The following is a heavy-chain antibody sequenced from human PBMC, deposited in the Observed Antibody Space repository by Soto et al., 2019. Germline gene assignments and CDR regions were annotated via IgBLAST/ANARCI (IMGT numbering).Heavy chain of an antibody. CDR1: GLTFSTLW. CDR3: ASRPSQVEYFGVFDY. J-gene: IGHJ4*02. D-gene: IGHD3-10*01. Sequence: ELQLVESGGGLVQPGGSLRLSCSASGLTFSTLWMSWVRQAPGKGLEWVANIKQDGSERYYVDSVKGRFTISRDNAKDLLFLQMNSLGAEDTAVYYCASRPSQVEYFGVFDYWGQGTLVTVSS. CDR2: IKQDGSER. V-gene: IGHV3-7*03.